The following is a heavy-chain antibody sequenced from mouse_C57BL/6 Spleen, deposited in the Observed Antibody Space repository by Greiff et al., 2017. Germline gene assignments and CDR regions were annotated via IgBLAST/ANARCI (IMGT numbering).Heavy chain of an antibody. CDR1: GYTFTSYW. CDR3: APLYDYDVGYFDV. CDR2: IYPSDSET. D-gene: IGHD2-4*01. J-gene: IGHJ1*03. Sequence: QVQLQQPGAELVRPGSSVKLSCKASGYTFTSYWMDWVKQRPGQGLEWIGNIYPSDSETHYNQKFKDKATLTVDTSSSTAYMQLSSLTSEDSAVYYCAPLYDYDVGYFDVWGTGTTVTVSS. V-gene: IGHV1-61*01.